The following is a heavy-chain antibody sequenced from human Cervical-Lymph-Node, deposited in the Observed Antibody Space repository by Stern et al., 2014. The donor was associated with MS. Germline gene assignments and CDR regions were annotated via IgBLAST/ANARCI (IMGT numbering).Heavy chain of an antibody. J-gene: IGHJ4*02. CDR2: LDWGDGK. Sequence: ESGPALVKPTQTLTLTCTFSGLSLSASGVCVNWIRQPPGKALEWLARLDWGDGKYYNTSLKTRLTIYKDTSKNQAVLTMTNMDLVDTATYYCARAGRYSYGSGSFSVASYFDYWGQGILVTVSS. V-gene: IGHV2-70*11. CDR3: ARAGRYSYGSGSFSVASYFDY. D-gene: IGHD3-10*01. CDR1: GLSLSASGVC.